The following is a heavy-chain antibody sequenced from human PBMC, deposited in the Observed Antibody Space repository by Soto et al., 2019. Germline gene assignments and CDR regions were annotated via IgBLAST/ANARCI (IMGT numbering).Heavy chain of an antibody. D-gene: IGHD5-12*01. J-gene: IGHJ4*02. Sequence: QVQLVESGGGVVQPGRSLRLSCEASGFTFSSCAMHRVRQAPGKGLEWVAVIIYDGSDKYYADSVQGRFTISRDNSKNTLYLQMNSLRPEDTAVYYCAAELGNSGYDGHDYWGQGTLVTVSS. V-gene: IGHV3-30-3*01. CDR2: IIYDGSDK. CDR3: AAELGNSGYDGHDY. CDR1: GFTFSSCA.